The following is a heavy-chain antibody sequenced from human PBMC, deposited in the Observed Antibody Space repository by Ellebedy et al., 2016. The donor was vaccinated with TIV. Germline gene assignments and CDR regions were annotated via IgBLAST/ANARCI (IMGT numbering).Heavy chain of an antibody. Sequence: SETLSLTXSVSGDSISSSSYFWGWIRQPPGKGLDWIGIIYYSGSTYYNPSLNSRVTISIDTSKNQFSLNLSPVTAADTAVYYCARPLRSTVTTSIYFDYWGQGTLVTVSS. CDR3: ARPLRSTVTTSIYFDY. CDR2: IYYSGST. J-gene: IGHJ4*02. V-gene: IGHV4-39*01. D-gene: IGHD4-17*01. CDR1: GDSISSSSYF.